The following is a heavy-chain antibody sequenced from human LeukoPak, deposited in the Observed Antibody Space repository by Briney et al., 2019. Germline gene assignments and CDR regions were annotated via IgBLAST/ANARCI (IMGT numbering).Heavy chain of an antibody. CDR3: AIRAAGTGGYYYYGMDV. V-gene: IGHV1-69*02. CDR2: IIPILGIA. Sequence: ASVKVSCKASGYPFANNYIHWVRQAPGQGLEWMGRIIPILGIANYAQKFQGRVTITADKSTSTAYMELSSLRSEDTAVYYCAIRAAGTGGYYYYGMDVWGQGTTVTVSS. J-gene: IGHJ6*02. D-gene: IGHD6-13*01. CDR1: GYPFANNY.